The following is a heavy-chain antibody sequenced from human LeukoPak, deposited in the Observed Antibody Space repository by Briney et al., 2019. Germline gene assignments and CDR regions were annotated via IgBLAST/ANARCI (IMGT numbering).Heavy chain of an antibody. V-gene: IGHV1-69*05. CDR1: GGTFSSYA. CDR3: ARGPLYCSSTSCYSPGCYYYYMDV. J-gene: IGHJ6*03. CDR2: IIPIFGTA. D-gene: IGHD2-2*01. Sequence: SVKVSCKASGGTFSSYAISWVRQAPGQGLEWMGRIIPIFGTANYAQKFQGRVTITTDESTSTAYMELSSLRSEDTAVYYCARGPLYCSSTSCYSPGCYYYYMDVWGKGTTVTVSS.